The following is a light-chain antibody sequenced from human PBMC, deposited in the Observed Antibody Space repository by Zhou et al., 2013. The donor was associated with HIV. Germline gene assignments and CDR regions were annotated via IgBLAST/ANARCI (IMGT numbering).Light chain of an antibody. CDR1: ETVGRS. Sequence: IQMTQSPSIVSASLGVRVXITCRANETVGRSLAWYQQKRGKAPTLVIYETSILDKGVPSRFVGSGSGTEFILTITSLQPDDLGTYFCQQYKSFLLSFGGGTKVDIK. CDR2: ETS. CDR3: QQYKSFLLS. V-gene: IGKV1-5*03. J-gene: IGKJ4*01.